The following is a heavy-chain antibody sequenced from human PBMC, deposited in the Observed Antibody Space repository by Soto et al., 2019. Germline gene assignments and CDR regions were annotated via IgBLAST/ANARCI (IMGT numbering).Heavy chain of an antibody. V-gene: IGHV1-3*01. CDR1: GYTFTSYA. Sequence: ASVKVSCKASGYTFTSYAMHWVRQAPGQRLEWMGWINAGNGNTKYSQKFQGRVTITRDTSASTAYMELNSLRAEDTAVYYCAKNPRYYYDSTGYHFDYWGQGTLVTVSS. CDR3: AKNPRYYYDSTGYHFDY. J-gene: IGHJ4*02. CDR2: INAGNGNT. D-gene: IGHD3-22*01.